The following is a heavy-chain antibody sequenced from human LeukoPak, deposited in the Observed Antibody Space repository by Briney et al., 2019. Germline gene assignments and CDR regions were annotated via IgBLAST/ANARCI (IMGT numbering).Heavy chain of an antibody. D-gene: IGHD4-11*01. CDR2: IIPILGIA. Sequence: SVKVSCKASGGTFSSYTISWVRQAPGQGLEWMGRIIPILGIANYAQKFQGRVTTTADKSTSTAYMELSSLRSEDMAVYYCARDSTVTSLGDYWGQGTLVTVSS. J-gene: IGHJ4*02. V-gene: IGHV1-69*04. CDR1: GGTFSSYT. CDR3: ARDSTVTSLGDY.